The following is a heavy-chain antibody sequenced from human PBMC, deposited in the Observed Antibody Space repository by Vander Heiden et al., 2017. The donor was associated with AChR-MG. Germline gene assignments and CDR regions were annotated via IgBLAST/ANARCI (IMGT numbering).Heavy chain of an antibody. CDR1: GGTFTNYA. Sequence: QVQLEQSGAEVKKPGSSVRVSCRASGGTFTNYAISWVRQAPGQGLEWMGGVIPMFATPNYSQNFQGRVTMTADASTSTAYMELSSLTSDDTAVYYCARDEGAHDYLYYYMAVWGKGTTVTVSS. CDR3: ARDEGAHDYLYYYMAV. CDR2: VIPMFATP. V-gene: IGHV1-69*01. J-gene: IGHJ6*03. D-gene: IGHD5-12*01.